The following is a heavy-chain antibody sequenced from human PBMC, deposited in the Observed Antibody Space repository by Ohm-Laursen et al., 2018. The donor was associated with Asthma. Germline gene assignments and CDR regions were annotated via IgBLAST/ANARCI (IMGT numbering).Heavy chain of an antibody. J-gene: IGHJ4*02. CDR2: ISYDGSNK. Sequence: SLRLSCTASGFTFSSYAMHWVRQAPGKGLEWVAVISYDGSNKYYADSVKGRFSISRDDSKNTLYLQMNSLRPDDTAVYYCARDVMEWYLPAFDFWGQGTLVTVSS. CDR3: ARDVMEWYLPAFDF. CDR1: GFTFSSYA. D-gene: IGHD3-3*01. V-gene: IGHV3-30-3*01.